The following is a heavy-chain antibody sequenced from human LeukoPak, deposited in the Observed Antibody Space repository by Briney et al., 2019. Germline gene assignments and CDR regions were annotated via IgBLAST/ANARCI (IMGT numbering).Heavy chain of an antibody. CDR3: GRSSPAARLDAFDI. V-gene: IGHV6-1*01. CDR2: TYYRSKWYN. J-gene: IGHJ3*02. Sequence: SQTLSLTCAISGDSVSSNSVAWNWIRQSPSRGLEWLGRTYYRSKWYNDYAVFVKSRITINSDTSKNQFSLQLNSVTPEDTAVYYCGRSSPAARLDAFDIWGQGTMVTVSS. CDR1: GDSVSSNSVA. D-gene: IGHD6-6*01.